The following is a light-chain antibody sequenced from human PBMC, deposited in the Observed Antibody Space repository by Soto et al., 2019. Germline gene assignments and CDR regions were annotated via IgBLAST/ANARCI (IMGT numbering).Light chain of an antibody. Sequence: EIVLTQSPGTLSLSPGESATLSCRASQSVNSRFLAWYQHRPGQAPRLLIYAASTRATGIPDRFSGSASGTDFFTLTISRLEPEDFAVYYRQRYGDSPPHTFGQGTKLEIK. V-gene: IGKV3-20*01. CDR2: AAS. CDR3: QRYGDSPPHT. J-gene: IGKJ2*01. CDR1: QSVNSRF.